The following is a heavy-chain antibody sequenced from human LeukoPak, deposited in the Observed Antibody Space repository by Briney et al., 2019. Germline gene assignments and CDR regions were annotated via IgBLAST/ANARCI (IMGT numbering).Heavy chain of an antibody. CDR2: ISNSGST. CDR3: ARGGLENGYHSNDGFDI. D-gene: IGHD3-22*01. J-gene: IGHJ3*02. Sequence: PSETLSLTCTVSGGPIISHYWTWIRQSPVKGLEWIGDISNSGSTSYNPSLKSRVTISIDTSKNQFSLKLSSVTAADTAVYYCARGGLENGYHSNDGFDIWGQGTMVTVSS. V-gene: IGHV4-59*11. CDR1: GGPIISHY.